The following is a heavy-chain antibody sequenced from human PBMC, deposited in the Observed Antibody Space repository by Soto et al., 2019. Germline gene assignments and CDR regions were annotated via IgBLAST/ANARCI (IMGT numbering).Heavy chain of an antibody. D-gene: IGHD2-2*01. J-gene: IGHJ6*02. Sequence: SETLSLTCTVSGGSISSYYWSWIRQPPGKGLEWIGYIYYSGSTNYNPSLKSRVTISVDTSKNQFSLKLSSVTAADTAVYYCAREVDCISTSCYGSYYYGMDVWGQGTTVTVSS. CDR1: GGSISSYY. V-gene: IGHV4-59*12. CDR2: IYYSGST. CDR3: AREVDCISTSCYGSYYYGMDV.